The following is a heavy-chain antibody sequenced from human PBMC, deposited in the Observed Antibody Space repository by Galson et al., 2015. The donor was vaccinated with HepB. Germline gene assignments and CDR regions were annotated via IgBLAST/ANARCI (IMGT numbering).Heavy chain of an antibody. CDR2: INAGNGNT. V-gene: IGHV1-3*01. D-gene: IGHD2-2*01. J-gene: IGHJ6*03. Sequence: SVKVSCKASGYTFTSYAMHWVRQAPGQRLEWMGWINAGNGNTKYSQKFQGRVTITRDTSASTAYMELSSLRSEDTAVYYCARSTIVVVPAANPHYYYYMDVWGKGTTVTVS. CDR1: GYTFTSYA. CDR3: ARSTIVVVPAANPHYYYYMDV.